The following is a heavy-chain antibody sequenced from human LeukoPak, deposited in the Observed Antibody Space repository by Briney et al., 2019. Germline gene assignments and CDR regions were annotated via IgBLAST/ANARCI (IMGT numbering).Heavy chain of an antibody. D-gene: IGHD6-19*01. CDR2: INPSGGST. CDR3: ARERSGWFFSN. Sequence: ASVKVSCKASGYTFTSYYMHWVRQAPGQGLEWMGIINPSGGSTSYAQKFQGRVTMTRDTSTSTVYMELSSLRSDYTAVYYCARERSGWFFSNWGQGTLVTVSS. J-gene: IGHJ4*02. CDR1: GYTFTSYY. V-gene: IGHV1-46*01.